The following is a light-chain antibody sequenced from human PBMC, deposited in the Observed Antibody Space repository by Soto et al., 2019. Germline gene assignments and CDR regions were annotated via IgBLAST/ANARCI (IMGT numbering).Light chain of an antibody. CDR1: SSDVGGYDY. CDR2: DVT. J-gene: IGLJ1*01. V-gene: IGLV2-11*01. Sequence: QSALTQPRSVSGSPGQSVAISCTGTSSDVGGYDYVSWFQQHPGKAPKLMIYDVTKRPSGVPDRFAGSKSGNTASLTISGLQAEDEADNYCCTYAGSPEVVGTGTKLTAL. CDR3: CTYAGSPEV.